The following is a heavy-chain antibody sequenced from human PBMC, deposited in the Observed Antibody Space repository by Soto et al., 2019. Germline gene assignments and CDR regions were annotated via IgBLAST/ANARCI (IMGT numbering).Heavy chain of an antibody. CDR2: IKSKTDGGTT. V-gene: IGHV3-15*01. D-gene: IGHD3-9*01. CDR3: TTDRVDILTGYPMGRYYFDY. J-gene: IGHJ4*02. CDR1: GFTFSNAW. Sequence: GGSLRLSCAASGFTFSNAWMSWVRQAPGKGLEWVGRIKSKTDGGTTDYAAPVKGRFTISRDDSKNTLYLQMNSLKTEDTAVYYCTTDRVDILTGYPMGRYYFDYWGQGTLVTVSS.